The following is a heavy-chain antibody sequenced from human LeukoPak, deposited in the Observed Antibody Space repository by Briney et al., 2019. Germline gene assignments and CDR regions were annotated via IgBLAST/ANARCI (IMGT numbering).Heavy chain of an antibody. V-gene: IGHV3-23*01. CDR3: AKDNGHYMDV. CDR1: GFTFSSYA. J-gene: IGHJ6*03. Sequence: GGSLRLSCAASGFTFSSYAMSWVRQAPGKGLEWVSAISGSGGRTYYADSVKGRCTISRDNSKNTLYLQMNSLRAEDTAVYYCAKDNGHYMDVWGKGTTVTVSS. CDR2: ISGSGGRT.